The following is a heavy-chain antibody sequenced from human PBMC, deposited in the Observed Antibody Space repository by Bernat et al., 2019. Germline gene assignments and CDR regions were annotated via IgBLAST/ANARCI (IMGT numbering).Heavy chain of an antibody. Sequence: EVQLVESGGGLVQPGGSLRLACSGSGFTFSSYSLHWVRQAPGRGLEYVSGVSANGLSTYYADSVKGRFTVSRDNFKNTLFLQMSSLRPEDTSTYYCVKARITVRPHAYDVWGQGTVVTVSS. J-gene: IGHJ3*01. CDR1: GFTFSSYS. CDR2: VSANGLST. CDR3: VKARITVRPHAYDV. V-gene: IGHV3-64D*06. D-gene: IGHD3-3*01.